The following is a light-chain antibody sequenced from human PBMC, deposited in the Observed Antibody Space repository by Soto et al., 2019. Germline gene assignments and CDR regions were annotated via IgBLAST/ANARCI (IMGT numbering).Light chain of an antibody. V-gene: IGLV2-14*01. CDR3: SSYTSSSTYVV. J-gene: IGLJ2*01. CDR1: SSDVGGYNY. CDR2: DVT. Sequence: QSVLTQPASVSGSPGQSITISCTGTSSDVGGYNYVSWYQQHPGKAPKLMIYDVTNRPSGVSNRFSGSKSGNTASLTISGLQAEDEADYHCSSYTSSSTYVVFGGGTKVTVL.